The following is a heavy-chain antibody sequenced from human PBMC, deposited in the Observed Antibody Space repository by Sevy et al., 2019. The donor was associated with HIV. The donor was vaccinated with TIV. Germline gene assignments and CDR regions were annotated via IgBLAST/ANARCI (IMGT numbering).Heavy chain of an antibody. CDR3: ARDRLGITISAEWGGGMDV. CDR1: GFTLSSYG. CDR2: IRYDGSNK. Sequence: GGSLRLSCAASGFTLSSYGMHWVRQAPGKGLEWVAVIRYDGSNKCYADSVKGRFTISRDNSENTLYLQMNSLRAEDTAVYYCARDRLGITISAEWGGGMDVWGQGTTVTVSS. J-gene: IGHJ6*02. D-gene: IGHD3-3*01. V-gene: IGHV3-33*01.